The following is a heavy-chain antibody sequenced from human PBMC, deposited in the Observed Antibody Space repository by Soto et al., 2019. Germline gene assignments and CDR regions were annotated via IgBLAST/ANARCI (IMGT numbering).Heavy chain of an antibody. J-gene: IGHJ6*04. CDR3: ARGRYVSGSYSPYYYYGMDV. Sequence: PSETLSLTCTVSGDSISSGAYYWSWLRQPPGKGLEWIGYIYYSGSTYYNPSLKSRVTISVDTSKNQFSRTLSSVTAADTAVYYCARGRYVSGSYSPYYYYGMDVWGKGTTVTVSS. V-gene: IGHV4-30-4*01. D-gene: IGHD3-10*01. CDR1: GDSISSGAYY. CDR2: IYYSGST.